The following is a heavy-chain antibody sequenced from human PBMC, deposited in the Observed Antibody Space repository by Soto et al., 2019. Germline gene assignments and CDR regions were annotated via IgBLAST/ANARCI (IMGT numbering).Heavy chain of an antibody. CDR1: GFTFSSYW. CDR3: ARVHLGYCSGGSCYSPYDY. CDR2: IKQDGSEK. J-gene: IGHJ4*02. D-gene: IGHD2-15*01. Sequence: GGSLRLSCAASGFTFSSYWMSWVRQAPGKGLEWVANIKQDGSEKYYVDSVKGRFTISRDNAKNSLYLQMNSLRAEDTAVYYCARVHLGYCSGGSCYSPYDYWGQGTLVTVSS. V-gene: IGHV3-7*01.